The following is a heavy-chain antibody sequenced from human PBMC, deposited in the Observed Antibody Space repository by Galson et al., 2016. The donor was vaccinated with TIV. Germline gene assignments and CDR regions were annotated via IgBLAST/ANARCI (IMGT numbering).Heavy chain of an antibody. CDR2: ISAHSGDT. CDR1: GYTFGIYG. V-gene: IGHV1-18*01. J-gene: IGHJ5*02. D-gene: IGHD6-19*01. Sequence: SVKVSCKASGYTFGIYGINWVRQAPGQGLEWMGWISAHSGDTNYAQNFQDRVTMTTDSFTTTAYMELRSLRSDDTAVYYCARDRRSAVAGTNYYDPWGQGTLVTVSS. CDR3: ARDRRSAVAGTNYYDP.